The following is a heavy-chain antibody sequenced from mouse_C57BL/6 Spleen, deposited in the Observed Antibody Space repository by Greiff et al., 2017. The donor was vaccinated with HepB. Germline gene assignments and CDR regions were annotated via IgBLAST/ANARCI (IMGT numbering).Heavy chain of an antibody. CDR3: ARHDYAGAMDY. CDR2: FHPYNDDT. V-gene: IGHV1-47*01. Sequence: QVLLQPSGAELVKPGASVKLSCNASGYTFTTYPLEWLKQNHGKSLEWIGNFHPYNDDTKYIEQFKGKATLTVEKSSSTVYLELSRLTSDDSAVYYCARHDYAGAMDYWGQGTSVTVSA. CDR1: GYTFTTYP. J-gene: IGHJ4*01. D-gene: IGHD2-4*01.